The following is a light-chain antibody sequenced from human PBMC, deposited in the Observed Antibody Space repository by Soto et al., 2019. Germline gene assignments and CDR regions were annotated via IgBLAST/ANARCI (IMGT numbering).Light chain of an antibody. Sequence: QSVLTQSPFASASLGASVNLTCTLSSGHSSYAIAWHQQQPEKGPRYLMKLNSDGSHSKGDGIPDRFSGSSSGAERYLTISSLQSEDEADYYCQTWGTGIVVFGGGTKLTVL. CDR2: LNSDGSH. V-gene: IGLV4-69*01. CDR3: QTWGTGIVV. J-gene: IGLJ2*01. CDR1: SGHSSYA.